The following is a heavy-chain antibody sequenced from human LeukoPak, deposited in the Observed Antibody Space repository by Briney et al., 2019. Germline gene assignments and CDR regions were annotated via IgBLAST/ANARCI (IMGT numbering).Heavy chain of an antibody. CDR2: IYHSGST. V-gene: IGHV4-4*02. CDR1: GGSISSSNR. CDR3: ARDGWATGGGGHYYFDY. D-gene: IGHD2-15*01. Sequence: PSGTLSLTCAVSGGSISSSNRWSWVRQPPGKGLEWIGEIYHSGSTNYNPSLKSRVTISVDKSKNQFSLKLSSVTAADTAVYYCARDGWATGGGGHYYFDYWGQGTLVTVSS. J-gene: IGHJ4*02.